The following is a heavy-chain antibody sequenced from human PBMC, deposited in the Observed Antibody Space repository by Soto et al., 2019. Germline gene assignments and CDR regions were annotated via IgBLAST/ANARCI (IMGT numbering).Heavy chain of an antibody. D-gene: IGHD6-13*01. Sequence: GGSLRLSCAAFGFTFSSYAMHWVRQAPGKGLEWVAVISYDGSNKYYADSVKGRFTISRDNSKNTLYLQMNSLRAEDTVVYYCARDLGSWSDAPYYYGMDVWGQGTTVTVSS. V-gene: IGHV3-30-3*01. CDR3: ARDLGSWSDAPYYYGMDV. J-gene: IGHJ6*02. CDR1: GFTFSSYA. CDR2: ISYDGSNK.